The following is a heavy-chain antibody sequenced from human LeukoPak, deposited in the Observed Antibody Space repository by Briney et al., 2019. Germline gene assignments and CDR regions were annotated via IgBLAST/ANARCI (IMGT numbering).Heavy chain of an antibody. CDR2: IIPIFGTA. Sequence: PVKVSCKASGGTFSSYAISWVRQAPGQGLEWMGGIIPIFGTANYAQKFQGRVTITADKSTSTAYMELSSLRSEDTAVYYCARTVAGIGYFDYWGQGTLVTVSS. J-gene: IGHJ4*02. CDR1: GGTFSSYA. D-gene: IGHD6-19*01. CDR3: ARTVAGIGYFDY. V-gene: IGHV1-69*06.